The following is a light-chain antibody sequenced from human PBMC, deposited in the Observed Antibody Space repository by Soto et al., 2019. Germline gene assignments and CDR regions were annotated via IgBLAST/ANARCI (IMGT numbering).Light chain of an antibody. CDR3: SSYTSSSTLV. V-gene: IGLV2-14*01. CDR2: DVS. Sequence: QSVLTQPASVSGSPGQSITISCTGTSSDVGGYNFVSWYQQHPGKAHKLMIYDVSNRPSGVSNRFSGSKSGSTASLTISGLQAEDEADYYCSSYTSSSTLVFGGGTKLTVL. CDR1: SSDVGGYNF. J-gene: IGLJ2*01.